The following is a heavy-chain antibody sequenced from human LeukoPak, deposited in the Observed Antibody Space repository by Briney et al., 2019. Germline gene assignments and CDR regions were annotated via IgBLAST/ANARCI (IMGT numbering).Heavy chain of an antibody. CDR3: ARLGAEGRDFWGGYGNYYYYYYMDV. J-gene: IGHJ6*03. D-gene: IGHD3-3*01. V-gene: IGHV3-20*04. Sequence: GGSLRLSCAASGFTFDDYSMSWVRQAPGKGLEWVSGINWNGGSTGYADSVKGRFTISRDNAKNSLYLQMNSLRAEDTALYYCARLGAEGRDFWGGYGNYYYYYYMDVWGKGTTVTVSS. CDR1: GFTFDDYS. CDR2: INWNGGST.